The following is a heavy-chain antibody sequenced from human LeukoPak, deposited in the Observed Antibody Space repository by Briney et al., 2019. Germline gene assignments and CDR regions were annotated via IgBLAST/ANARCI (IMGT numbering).Heavy chain of an antibody. D-gene: IGHD2-2*02. J-gene: IGHJ4*02. CDR3: AIVVPAAILRGYYFDY. CDR1: GYSFTSYW. CDR2: IYPGDSDT. V-gene: IGHV5-51*01. Sequence: GESLKISCKGSGYSFTSYWIGWVRQMPGKGLEWMGIIYPGDSDTRYSPSFQGQVTISADKSISTAYLQWSSLKASDTAVYYCAIVVPAAILRGYYFDYWGQGTLVTVSS.